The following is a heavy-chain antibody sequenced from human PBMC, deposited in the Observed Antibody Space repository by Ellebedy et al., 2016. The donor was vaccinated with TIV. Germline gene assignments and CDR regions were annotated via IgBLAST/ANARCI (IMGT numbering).Heavy chain of an antibody. Sequence: GGSLRLXXAASGFTFSSYGMHWVRQAPGKGLEWVAVISYDGSNKYYADSVKGRFTISRDNSKNTLYLQMNSLRAEDTAVYYCASLLIPYSSGWYESIYWGQGTLVTVSS. V-gene: IGHV3-30*03. CDR1: GFTFSSYG. CDR2: ISYDGSNK. J-gene: IGHJ4*02. CDR3: ASLLIPYSSGWYESIY. D-gene: IGHD6-19*01.